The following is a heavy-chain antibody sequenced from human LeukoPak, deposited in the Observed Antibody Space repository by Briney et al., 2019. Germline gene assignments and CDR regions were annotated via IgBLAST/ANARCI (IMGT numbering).Heavy chain of an antibody. D-gene: IGHD3-22*01. Sequence: PSETLSLTCAVSGGSISSGGYSWSWLRQPPGQGLEWIVYIYHSGSTYYNPSLKSRVTISVDRSKNQFSLKLSSVTAADTAVYYCARASGDYYDSSGYYPNWFDPWGQGTLVTVSS. J-gene: IGHJ5*02. V-gene: IGHV4-30-2*01. CDR3: ARASGDYYDSSGYYPNWFDP. CDR2: IYHSGST. CDR1: GGSISSGGYS.